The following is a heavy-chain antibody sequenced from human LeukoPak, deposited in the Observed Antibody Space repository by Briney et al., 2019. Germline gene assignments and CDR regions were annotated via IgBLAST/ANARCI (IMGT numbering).Heavy chain of an antibody. CDR2: IYHSGST. J-gene: IGHJ6*03. CDR3: VRSPYYYYHMDV. V-gene: IGHV4-38-2*01. CDR1: GYSITSGYY. Sequence: SETLSLTCAVSGYSITSGYYWGWIRQPPGKGLEWIGTIYHSGSTYYNPSLKSRVILSVDTSKNQFSQKLSSVTAADTAVYYCVRSPYYYYHMDVWGKGTSVTVSS.